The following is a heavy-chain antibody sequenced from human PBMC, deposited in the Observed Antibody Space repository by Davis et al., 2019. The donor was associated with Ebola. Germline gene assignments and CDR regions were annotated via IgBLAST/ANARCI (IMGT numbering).Heavy chain of an antibody. Sequence: AASVKVSCKASGYTFTSYAMNWVRQAPGQGLEWMGWINTNTGTPTYAQGFTGRFVFSLDTSVSTAYLQISSLKAEDTALYYCTSPRSPQKTSMIVPDWYFDLRGRGTLVTVSS. D-gene: IGHD2-2*01. CDR2: INTNTGTP. J-gene: IGHJ2*01. CDR3: TSPRSPQKTSMIVPDWYFDL. V-gene: IGHV7-4-1*02. CDR1: GYTFTSYA.